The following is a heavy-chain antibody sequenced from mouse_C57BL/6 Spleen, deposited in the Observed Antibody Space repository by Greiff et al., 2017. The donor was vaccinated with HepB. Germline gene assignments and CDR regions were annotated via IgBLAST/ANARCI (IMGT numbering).Heavy chain of an antibody. Sequence: QVQLQQSGPELVKPGASVKISCKASGYAFSSSWMNWVKQRPGKGLEWIGRIYPGDGDTNYNGKFKGKATLTADKSSSTAYMQLSSLTSEDSAVYFCASGGLPFDYWGQGTTLTVSS. CDR1: GYAFSSSW. D-gene: IGHD5-5*01. V-gene: IGHV1-82*01. CDR2: IYPGDGDT. J-gene: IGHJ2*01. CDR3: ASGGLPFDY.